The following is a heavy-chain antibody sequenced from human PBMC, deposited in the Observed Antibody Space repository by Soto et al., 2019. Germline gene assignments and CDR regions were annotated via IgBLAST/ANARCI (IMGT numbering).Heavy chain of an antibody. CDR2: INTNSGVT. J-gene: IGHJ4*02. D-gene: IGHD6-19*01. Sequence: QVQLVQSGAEVKKPGASVKVSCKASGYTFTDYYVHWVRQAPGQGLEWMGWINTNSGVTNFAQKFQGWVTLTRDTSVNTAYLELNRLKSDDTAVFFCARGVSGWSPFDFWGQGTLGTVSS. CDR1: GYTFTDYY. CDR3: ARGVSGWSPFDF. V-gene: IGHV1-2*04.